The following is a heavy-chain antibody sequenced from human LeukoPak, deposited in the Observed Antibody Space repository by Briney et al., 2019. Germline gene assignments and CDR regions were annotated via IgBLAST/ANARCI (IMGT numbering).Heavy chain of an antibody. J-gene: IGHJ4*02. Sequence: GGSLRLSCAASGFTFSSYWMHWVRQAPGRGLVWVSRINNGGSSTSYADSVKGRFTISRDNAKNTLHLQMNSLRAEDTAVYCCARVRSAAAVDYWGQGTLVTVSS. CDR2: INNGGSST. CDR3: ARVRSAAAVDY. CDR1: GFTFSSYW. V-gene: IGHV3-74*01.